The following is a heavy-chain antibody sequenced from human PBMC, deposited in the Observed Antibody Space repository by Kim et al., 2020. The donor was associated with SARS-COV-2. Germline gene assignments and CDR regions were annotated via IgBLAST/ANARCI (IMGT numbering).Heavy chain of an antibody. D-gene: IGHD3-9*01. CDR2: ISAYNGNT. CDR1: GYTFTSYG. V-gene: IGHV1-18*01. CDR3: ARDGGYFDWLLSAGGDGMDV. Sequence: ASVKVSCKASGYTFTSYGISWVRQAPGQGLEWMGWISAYNGNTNYAQKLQGRVTMTTDTSTSTAYMELRSLRSDDTAVYYCARDGGYFDWLLSAGGDGMDVWGQGTTVTVSS. J-gene: IGHJ6*02.